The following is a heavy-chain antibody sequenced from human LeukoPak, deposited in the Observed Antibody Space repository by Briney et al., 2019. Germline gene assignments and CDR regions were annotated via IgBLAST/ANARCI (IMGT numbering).Heavy chain of an antibody. V-gene: IGHV1-46*01. D-gene: IGHD7-27*01. CDR1: GYTFTSYY. CDR2: INPSGDST. Sequence: ASVKVSCKASGYTFTSYYMHWVRQAPGQGLEWMGIINPSGDSTSYAQKFQGRVTMTRDMSTSTDYMELSSLRSEDTAVYYCARGTGDRPLDYWGQGTLVTVSS. J-gene: IGHJ4*02. CDR3: ARGTGDRPLDY.